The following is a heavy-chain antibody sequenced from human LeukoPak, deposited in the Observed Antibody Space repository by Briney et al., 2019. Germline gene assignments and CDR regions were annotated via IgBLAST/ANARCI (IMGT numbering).Heavy chain of an antibody. Sequence: PGGTMTLFGTASGCIFSYNYVIWIRQETGKGLEWVSNITSSSSFTNYADSVMGRFTISRDNAKNSLYLQMNSLRAEDTAVYYCAREDYYSFDYWGQGTLVTVSS. CDR2: ITSSSSFT. D-gene: IGHD3-22*01. V-gene: IGHV3-11*05. CDR1: GCIFSYNY. J-gene: IGHJ4*02. CDR3: AREDYYSFDY.